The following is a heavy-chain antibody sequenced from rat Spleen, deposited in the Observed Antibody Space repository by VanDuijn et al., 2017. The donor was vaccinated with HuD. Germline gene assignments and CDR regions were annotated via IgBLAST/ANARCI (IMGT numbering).Heavy chain of an antibody. CDR1: GFSLTDYS. CDR2: MWSGGST. CDR3: TRQDRYNYYFEY. Sequence: EVQLKESGPGLVQPSQTLSLTCTVSGFSLTDYSVHWVRQPPGKGLEWMGVMWSGGSTAYNSALKSRLSISRDTSKSQVFLKMNSLQTEDTAIYYCTRQDRYNYYFEYWGQGVMVTVSS. V-gene: IGHV2S63*01. J-gene: IGHJ2*01. D-gene: IGHD1-5*01.